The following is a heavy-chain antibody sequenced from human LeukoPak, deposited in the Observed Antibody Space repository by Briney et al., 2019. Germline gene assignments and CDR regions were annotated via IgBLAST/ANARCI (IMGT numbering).Heavy chain of an antibody. Sequence: PSETLSLTCTVSGGSVSSGSYYWSWIRQPPGKGLEWIGCIYYSGSTNYNPSLKSRVTISVDTSKNQFSLKLSSVTAADTAVYYCARALYYDFWSGYYGSYYYGMDVWGQGTTVTVSS. CDR1: GGSVSSGSYY. CDR2: IYYSGST. V-gene: IGHV4-61*01. J-gene: IGHJ6*02. CDR3: ARALYYDFWSGYYGSYYYGMDV. D-gene: IGHD3-3*01.